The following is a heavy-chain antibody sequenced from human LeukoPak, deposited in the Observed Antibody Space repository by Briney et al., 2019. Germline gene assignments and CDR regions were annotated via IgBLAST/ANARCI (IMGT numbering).Heavy chain of an antibody. V-gene: IGHV4-39*07. CDR3: GRIHRDSGSPTWFY. Sequence: SETLSLTCTVSGGSISSSSYYWDWIRQPPGKGLEWIGSIYYSGSTYYNPSLKSRVTISVDTSKNQFSLKLSSVTAADTAVYYCGRIHRDSGSPTWFYWGQGTLVTVSS. CDR1: GGSISSSSYY. D-gene: IGHD3-10*01. CDR2: IYYSGST. J-gene: IGHJ4*02.